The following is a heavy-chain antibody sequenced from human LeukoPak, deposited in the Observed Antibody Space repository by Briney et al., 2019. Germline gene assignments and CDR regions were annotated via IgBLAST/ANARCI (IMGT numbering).Heavy chain of an antibody. J-gene: IGHJ4*02. CDR3: ARVLYYDSSGYTRTSFDY. CDR2: ISYDGSNK. V-gene: IGHV3-30-3*01. D-gene: IGHD3-22*01. Sequence: GGSLKLSCAASGFNFSSYAMHWVRQAPGKGLEWVAVISYDGSNKYYADSVKGRFTISRDNSKNTLYLQMNSLRAEDTAVYYCARVLYYDSSGYTRTSFDYWGQGTLVTVSS. CDR1: GFNFSSYA.